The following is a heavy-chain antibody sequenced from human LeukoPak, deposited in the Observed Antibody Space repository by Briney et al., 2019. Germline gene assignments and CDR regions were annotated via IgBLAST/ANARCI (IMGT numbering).Heavy chain of an antibody. J-gene: IGHJ6*03. Sequence: SETLSLTCTVSGGSISSYYWSWIRQPPGKGLEWIGYIYYSGSTNYNPSLKSRVTISVDTSKNQFSLKLSSVTAADTAVYYCARGGATVVKGYYYYMDVWGKGTTVTISS. CDR3: ARGGATVVKGYYYYMDV. CDR2: IYYSGST. V-gene: IGHV4-59*01. CDR1: GGSISSYY. D-gene: IGHD4-23*01.